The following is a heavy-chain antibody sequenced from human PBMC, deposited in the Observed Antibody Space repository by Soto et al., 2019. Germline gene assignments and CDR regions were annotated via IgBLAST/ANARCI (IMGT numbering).Heavy chain of an antibody. Sequence: QVQLVQSGAEVKKPGSSVKVSCKASGGTFSSYAISWVRQAPGQGLEWMGGIIPIFGTANYAQKFQGRVTITADESTSTACMELSSLRSEDTAVYYCARPAYYDYVWGSYPKGVLFDYWGQGTLVTVSS. J-gene: IGHJ4*02. CDR3: ARPAYYDYVWGSYPKGVLFDY. D-gene: IGHD3-16*02. CDR2: IIPIFGTA. V-gene: IGHV1-69*01. CDR1: GGTFSSYA.